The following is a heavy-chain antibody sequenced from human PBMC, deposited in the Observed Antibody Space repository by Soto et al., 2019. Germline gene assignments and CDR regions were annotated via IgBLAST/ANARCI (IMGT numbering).Heavy chain of an antibody. CDR1: GPSFSIYA. D-gene: IGHD2-2*01. CDR3: AKGGARELPAAIRDNWFDP. J-gene: IGHJ5*02. Sequence: GGSLRLSCAASGPSFSIYAMSWVRQAPGKGLEWVSVISGSGGSTYYADSVKGRFTISRDNSKSTLYLQMNSLRVDDTAVYYCAKGGARELPAAIRDNWFDPWGQGTLVTVSS. CDR2: ISGSGGST. V-gene: IGHV3-23*01.